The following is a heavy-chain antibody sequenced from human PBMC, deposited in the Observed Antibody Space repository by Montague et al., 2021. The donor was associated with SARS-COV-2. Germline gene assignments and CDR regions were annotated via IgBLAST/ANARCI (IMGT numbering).Heavy chain of an antibody. D-gene: IGHD4-17*01. J-gene: IGHJ4*02. V-gene: IGHV3-23*03. CDR2: IYSGGSST. Sequence: SLRLSCAASGFTFSSYAMSWVRRAPGKGLEWVSVIYSGGSSTYYADSVKGRFTISRDNSKNTLYLQMNSLRAEDTAVYYCAREAYGVDYYFDYWGQGTLVTVSS. CDR1: GFTFSSYA. CDR3: AREAYGVDYYFDY.